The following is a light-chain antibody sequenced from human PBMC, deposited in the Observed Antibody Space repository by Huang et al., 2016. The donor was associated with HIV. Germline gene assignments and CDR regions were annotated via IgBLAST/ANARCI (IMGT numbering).Light chain of an antibody. J-gene: IGKJ1*01. CDR1: QSVFKN. V-gene: IGKV3-15*01. Sequence: ENLMTQSPSTLSLYPGDSATLSCRASQSVFKNLAWYQQKPGQAPKLLIYGSSSRAAGIPDRCSDSGSGTDFTLTISSLPSEDFAVYYCQQYNTSPRTFGQGAKVEV. CDR3: QQYNTSPRT. CDR2: GSS.